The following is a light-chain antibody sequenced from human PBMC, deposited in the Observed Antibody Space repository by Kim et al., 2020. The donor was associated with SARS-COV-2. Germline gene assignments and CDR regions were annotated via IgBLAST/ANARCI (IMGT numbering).Light chain of an antibody. CDR1: RLGDKF. J-gene: IGLJ3*02. V-gene: IGLV3-1*01. CDR3: QAWDSSTAV. CDR2: RDN. Sequence: SSELTQPPSVSVSPGQTATITCSGDRLGDKFACWFKQIPGQSPTLVIYRDNKRPSGIPERFTGSNSGTTATLTISGTQPIDEADYYCQAWDSSTAVFGGGTQLTVL.